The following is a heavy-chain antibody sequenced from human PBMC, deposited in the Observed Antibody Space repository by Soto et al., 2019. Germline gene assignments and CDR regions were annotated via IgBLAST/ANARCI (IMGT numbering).Heavy chain of an antibody. CDR1: GGTFSSYA. Sequence: SVKVSCKASGGTFSSYAISWVRQAPGQGLEWMGGIIPIFGTANYAQKFQGRVTITADESTSTAYMELSSLRSEDTAVYYCASRAGRTFYYYYYGMDVWGQGTTVTVSS. J-gene: IGHJ6*02. D-gene: IGHD6-19*01. CDR3: ASRAGRTFYYYYYGMDV. CDR2: IIPIFGTA. V-gene: IGHV1-69*13.